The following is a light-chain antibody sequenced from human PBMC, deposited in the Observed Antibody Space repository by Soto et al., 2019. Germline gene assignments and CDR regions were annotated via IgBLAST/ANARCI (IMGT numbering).Light chain of an antibody. V-gene: IGLV1-40*01. CDR2: GNN. CDR1: SSNIGAGYD. J-gene: IGLJ1*01. Sequence: QSVLRQPPSVSGAPGQRVTISCTGSSSNIGAGYDVYWYQQLPGTAPKLLIYGNNNRPSGVPDRFSGSKSGTSASMAITGLQAEDEADYYCQSYDSSLSGYVFGTGTKLTVL. CDR3: QSYDSSLSGYV.